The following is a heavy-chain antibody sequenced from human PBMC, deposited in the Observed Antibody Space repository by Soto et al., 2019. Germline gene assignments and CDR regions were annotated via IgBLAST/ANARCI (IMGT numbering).Heavy chain of an antibody. CDR3: AKGLGRLELAYYGMDV. Sequence: PGGSLRLSCAVSGFTIDDYAMHWVGQAPGKGREWVSLISWDGGSTYYSDSVKGRFTISRDNSKNSLYLQMNSLRAEDTALYYCAKGLGRLELAYYGMDVWGQGTTVTVSS. V-gene: IGHV3-43D*04. J-gene: IGHJ6*02. CDR1: GFTIDDYA. CDR2: ISWDGGST. D-gene: IGHD1-7*01.